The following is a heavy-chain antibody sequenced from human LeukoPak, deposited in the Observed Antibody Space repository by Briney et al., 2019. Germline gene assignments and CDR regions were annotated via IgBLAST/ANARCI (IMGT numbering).Heavy chain of an antibody. CDR2: MNPNSGDT. Sequence: ASVKVSCKASGYTFTSYDINWVRQATGQGLEWMGWMNPNSGDTGYAQTFQGRVTMTRDTSVGTAYMELSSLRSEDTAVYYCARDAGPIYGGNPRGSLDYWGQGTLVTVSS. CDR3: ARDAGPIYGGNPRGSLDY. J-gene: IGHJ4*02. V-gene: IGHV1-8*01. CDR1: GYTFTSYD. D-gene: IGHD4-23*01.